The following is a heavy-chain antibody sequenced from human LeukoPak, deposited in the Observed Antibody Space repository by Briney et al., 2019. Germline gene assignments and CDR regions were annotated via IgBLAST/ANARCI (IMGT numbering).Heavy chain of an antibody. V-gene: IGHV3-7*03. J-gene: IGHJ4*02. CDR3: ARRAGAYSHPYDY. D-gene: IGHD4/OR15-4a*01. Sequence: GSLRLSCAASGFTFSSYWMSWVRQAPGKGLEWVANIKQDGSEKYYVDSVKGRFTISRDNAKNSVYLQMNSLRAEDTAVYYCARRAGAYSHPYDYWGQGTLVTVSS. CDR1: GFTFSSYW. CDR2: IKQDGSEK.